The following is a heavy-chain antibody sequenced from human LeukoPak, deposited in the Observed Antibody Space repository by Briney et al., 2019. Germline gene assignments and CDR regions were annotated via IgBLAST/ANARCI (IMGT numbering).Heavy chain of an antibody. J-gene: IGHJ5*02. CDR1: GVTFSSYA. CDR2: ISGSGGST. Sequence: GGSLRLSCAASGVTFSSYAMSWVRQAPGKGLEWVSAISGSGGSTYYADSVKGRFTISRDNSKNTLYLQMNSLRAEDTALYYGAKDIGYAAAGRNWFDPWGQGTLVTVSS. CDR3: AKDIGYAAAGRNWFDP. D-gene: IGHD6-13*01. V-gene: IGHV3-23*01.